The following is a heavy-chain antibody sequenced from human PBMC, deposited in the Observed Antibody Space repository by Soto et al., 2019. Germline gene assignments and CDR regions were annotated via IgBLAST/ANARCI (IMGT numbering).Heavy chain of an antibody. CDR3: ARDKGEYGGYDPFDS. D-gene: IGHD5-12*01. CDR1: GFTFSTYE. V-gene: IGHV3-48*03. CDR2: IGRSGGPI. J-gene: IGHJ4*02. Sequence: QTGGSLRLSCAASGFTFSTYEMNWVRQAPGKGLEWVSYIGRSGGPIHYSDSVKGRFTISRDNVKNSLYLQMDSLRAEDTAVYYCARDKGEYGGYDPFDSWGQGSLVTVSS.